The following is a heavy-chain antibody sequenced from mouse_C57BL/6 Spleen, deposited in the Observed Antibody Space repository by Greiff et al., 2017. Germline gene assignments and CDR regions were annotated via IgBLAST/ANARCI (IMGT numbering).Heavy chain of an antibody. CDR1: GYTFTEYT. CDR3: ARHEEDYGSSGDYAMDY. J-gene: IGHJ4*01. V-gene: IGHV1-62-2*01. D-gene: IGHD1-1*01. CDR2: FYPGSGSI. Sequence: QVQLKESGAELVKPGASVKLSCKASGYTFTEYTIHWVKQRSGQGLEWIGWFYPGSGSIKYNEKFKDKATLTADKSSSTVYMELSRLTSEDSAVYFCARHEEDYGSSGDYAMDYWGQGTSVTVSS.